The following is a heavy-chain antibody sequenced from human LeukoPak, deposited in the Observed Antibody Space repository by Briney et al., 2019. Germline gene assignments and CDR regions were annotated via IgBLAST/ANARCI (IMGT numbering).Heavy chain of an antibody. V-gene: IGHV1-69*05. D-gene: IGHD3-22*01. CDR2: IIPIFGTA. CDR1: GGTFSSYA. CDR3: ARGVSGYQGYYNMDV. Sequence: ASAKVSCKASGGTFSSYAINWVRQAPGQGLEWVGRIIPIFGTANYAQKFQGRVTITTDESTSTAYMELSSLRSEDTAVYYCARGVSGYQGYYNMDVWDKGTTVTVSS. J-gene: IGHJ6*03.